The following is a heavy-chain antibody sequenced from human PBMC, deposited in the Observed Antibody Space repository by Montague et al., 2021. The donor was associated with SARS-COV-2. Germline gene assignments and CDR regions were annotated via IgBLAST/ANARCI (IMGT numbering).Heavy chain of an antibody. CDR2: VFYRGST. CDR3: ARDIGSGGVMDD. Sequence: SETLSPTCTVSGGSINRHYWSWIRQPPGKGLEWLGNVFYRGSTNYNTSLKCRVTISVDTPKNQFSLKVTSVTAADTAVYSCARDIGSGGVMDDWGQGTLVSVSS. CDR1: GGSINRHY. V-gene: IGHV4-59*11. D-gene: IGHD2-8*02. J-gene: IGHJ4*03.